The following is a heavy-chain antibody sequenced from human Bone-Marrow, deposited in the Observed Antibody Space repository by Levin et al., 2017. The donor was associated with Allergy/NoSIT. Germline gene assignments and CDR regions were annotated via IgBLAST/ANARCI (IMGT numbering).Heavy chain of an antibody. J-gene: IGHJ4*02. V-gene: IGHV3-53*01. Sequence: PGGSLRLSCAASGFSFSSTYMTWVRQVPGKGLEWLSVIDTGGGTNYAGSVKGRLTISRDNSKNTLYLQMNSLRAEDTAVYYCARGPERGGRYYVGWGQGTLVTVSS. CDR1: GFSFSSTY. D-gene: IGHD3-10*02. CDR3: ARGPERGGRYYVG. CDR2: IDTGGGT.